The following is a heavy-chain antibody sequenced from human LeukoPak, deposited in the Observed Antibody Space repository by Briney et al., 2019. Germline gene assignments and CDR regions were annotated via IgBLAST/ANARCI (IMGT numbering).Heavy chain of an antibody. J-gene: IGHJ5*02. V-gene: IGHV3-48*03. CDR2: ISSSGSTI. Sequence: PGGSLRLSCAASGFTFSSYEMNWVRQAPGKGLEWVSYISSSGSTIYYADSVKGRFTIPRDNAKNSLYLQMNSLRAEDTAVYYCARDGYDSSGYSNWFDPWGQGTLVTVSS. CDR1: GFTFSSYE. D-gene: IGHD3-22*01. CDR3: ARDGYDSSGYSNWFDP.